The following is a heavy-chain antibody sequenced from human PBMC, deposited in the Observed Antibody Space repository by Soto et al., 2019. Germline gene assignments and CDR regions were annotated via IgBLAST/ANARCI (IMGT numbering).Heavy chain of an antibody. CDR1: GYTFTGYY. V-gene: IGHV1-2*02. Sequence: GASVKVSCKASGYTFTGYYMHWVRQAPGQGLEWMGWINPNSGGTNYAQKFQGRVTMTRDTSISTAYMELGRLRSDDTAVYYCARVPLGYDILTGYYSYYYGMDVWGQGTTVTVSS. J-gene: IGHJ6*02. D-gene: IGHD3-9*01. CDR2: INPNSGGT. CDR3: ARVPLGYDILTGYYSYYYGMDV.